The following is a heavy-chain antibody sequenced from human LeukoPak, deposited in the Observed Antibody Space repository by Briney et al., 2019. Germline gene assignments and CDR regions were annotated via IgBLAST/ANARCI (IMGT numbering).Heavy chain of an antibody. Sequence: GGSLRLSCAASGFTVSSYGMTWVRQAPGKGLEWVSAFSATDGSAQYAESVKGRCTISRDNSKNSLYLQMNSLRDEDTAVYYCAKARIASAGTGAFDVWGQGTMVTVSS. CDR2: FSATDGSA. V-gene: IGHV3-23*01. J-gene: IGHJ3*01. CDR3: AKARIASAGTGAFDV. CDR1: GFTVSSYG. D-gene: IGHD6-13*01.